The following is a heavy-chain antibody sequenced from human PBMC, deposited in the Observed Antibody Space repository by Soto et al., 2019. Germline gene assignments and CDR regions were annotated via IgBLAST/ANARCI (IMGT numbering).Heavy chain of an antibody. CDR1: RYTFTGYY. CDR3: AREMRYGSSTSCDDFDY. J-gene: IGHJ4*02. CDR2: MNPNSGGT. D-gene: IGHD2-2*01. Sequence: ASVKVSCKASRYTFTGYYIHWVRQAPGQGLEWMGWMNPNSGGTSYAQKFQGRVTMTRDTSIATAYMELSSLTSDDTAVYYCAREMRYGSSTSCDDFDYWGQGTRVTVSS. V-gene: IGHV1-2*02.